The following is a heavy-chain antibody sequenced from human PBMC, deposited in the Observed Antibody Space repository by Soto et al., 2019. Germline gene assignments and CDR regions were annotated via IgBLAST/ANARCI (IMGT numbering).Heavy chain of an antibody. Sequence: EVQLVESGGGVVRPGGSLRLSCAASGFTFDDYGMSWVRQVPGKGLEWVSGINWNRGSTAYADSVKGRFTISRDNAKNSLYLQMNSLSAEDTALYHCARAASVIYFYYDMDVWGKGTTVTVSS. CDR3: ARAASVIYFYYDMDV. CDR2: INWNRGST. V-gene: IGHV3-20*01. J-gene: IGHJ6*03. CDR1: GFTFDDYG.